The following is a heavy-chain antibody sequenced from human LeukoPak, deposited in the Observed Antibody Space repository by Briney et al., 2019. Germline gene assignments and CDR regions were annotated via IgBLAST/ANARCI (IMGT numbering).Heavy chain of an antibody. CDR2: ISSSSSYI. D-gene: IGHD3-10*01. CDR3: ARDRGGIGELFIKTANEGYDY. CDR1: GFTFSSYG. V-gene: IGHV3-21*01. Sequence: GGSLRLSCAASGFTFSSYGMNWVRQAPGKGLEWVSSISSSSSYIYYADSVKGRFTISRDNAKNSLYLQMNSLRAEDTAVYYCARDRGGIGELFIKTANEGYDYWGQGTLVTVSS. J-gene: IGHJ4*02.